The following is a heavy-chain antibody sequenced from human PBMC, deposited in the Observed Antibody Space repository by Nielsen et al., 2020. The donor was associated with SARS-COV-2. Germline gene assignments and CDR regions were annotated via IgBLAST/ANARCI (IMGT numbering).Heavy chain of an antibody. Sequence: LRLSCTVSGGSISSGGYYWSWIRQHPGKGLEWIGYIYYSGSSYYNPSLKSRVTISVDTSKNQFSLKLSSVTAADTAVYYCARVDAFSSSAPRFYFDYWGQGTLVTVSS. CDR1: GGSISSGGYY. CDR3: ARVDAFSSSAPRFYFDY. J-gene: IGHJ4*02. CDR2: IYYSGSS. D-gene: IGHD6-6*01. V-gene: IGHV4-31*03.